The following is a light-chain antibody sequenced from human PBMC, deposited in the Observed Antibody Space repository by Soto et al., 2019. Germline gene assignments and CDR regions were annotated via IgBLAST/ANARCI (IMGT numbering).Light chain of an antibody. CDR1: SSDVGAYNF. CDR3: SSQTASATVL. Sequence: QSALTQPASVSGSPGQSITISCTGTSSDVGAYNFVSWYQQFPGKAPKLMIYEVSNRPSGVSDRFSGAKSGNTASLIISGLRPEEEADYYCSSQTASATVLFGGGTKVTV. J-gene: IGLJ3*02. CDR2: EVS. V-gene: IGLV2-14*01.